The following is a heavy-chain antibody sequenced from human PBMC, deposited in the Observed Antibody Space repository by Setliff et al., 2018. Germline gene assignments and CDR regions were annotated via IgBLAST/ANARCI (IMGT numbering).Heavy chain of an antibody. CDR3: ARDMSPDIMWELPVDS. Sequence: PGESLKISCAASGFTFSSYSMNWVRQAPGKGLEWISSVDATSSYIYYADSVKGRFTISRGNAKNSLYLQMNSLRAEDTAVYYCARDMSPDIMWELPVDSWGQGTQVTSPQ. J-gene: IGHJ4*02. CDR1: GFTFSSYS. V-gene: IGHV3-21*01. D-gene: IGHD1-26*01. CDR2: VDATSSYI.